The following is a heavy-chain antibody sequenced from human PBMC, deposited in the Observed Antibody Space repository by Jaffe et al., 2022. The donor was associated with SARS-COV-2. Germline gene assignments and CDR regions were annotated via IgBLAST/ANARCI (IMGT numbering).Heavy chain of an antibody. D-gene: IGHD2-2*01. CDR3: ARGPSRLVFFAGFYDEAFDV. CDR1: DESIEAGGFY. J-gene: IGHJ3*01. Sequence: QVQLRESGPGLVKPSQTLSLTCSVSDESIEAGGFYWSWIRQSAGKGLEWLGRVYTNGQTYYNPSVESRVTISIDKAKRQFSLRLESLTAADTAIYYCARGPSRLVFFAGFYDEAFDVWGQGRVVTVSS. V-gene: IGHV4-61*02. CDR2: VYTNGQT.